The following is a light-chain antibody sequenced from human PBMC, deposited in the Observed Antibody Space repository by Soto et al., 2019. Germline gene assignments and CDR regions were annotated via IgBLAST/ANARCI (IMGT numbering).Light chain of an antibody. CDR1: ESLLHTNGNNY. Sequence: DIVMTQSPLSLRVTPGEPASISCRSSESLLHTNGNNYLDWYLQKPGQSPQLLIYFGSTRASGVPYRFSGSGSETDFTLTTSRVEAEDVGVYYFRQALQARWTFGQGTKLEIK. V-gene: IGKV2-28*01. CDR2: FGS. CDR3: RQALQARWT. J-gene: IGKJ1*01.